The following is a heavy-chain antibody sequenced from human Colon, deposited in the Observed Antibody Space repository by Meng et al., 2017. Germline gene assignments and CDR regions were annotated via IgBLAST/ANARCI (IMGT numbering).Heavy chain of an antibody. CDR1: GASVSSDSHY. V-gene: IGHV4-61*03. Sequence: QGKLQESGAGLVRPSKTLSLTCTVSGASVSSDSHYWSRIRQSPGKGLEWIGYIYYTGNTNYNPSLASRVSMSLDTSKNHFSLHLTSVTAADTAIYYCARVNGDFDEAWFDPWGQGTLVTVSS. CDR2: IYYTGNT. J-gene: IGHJ5*02. D-gene: IGHD4-17*01. CDR3: ARVNGDFDEAWFDP.